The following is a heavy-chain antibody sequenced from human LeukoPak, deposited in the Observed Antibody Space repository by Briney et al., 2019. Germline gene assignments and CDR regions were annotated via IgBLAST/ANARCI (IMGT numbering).Heavy chain of an antibody. CDR2: IYYSGGT. CDR3: ARGGSSRWYSVGY. D-gene: IGHD6-13*01. J-gene: IGHJ4*02. Sequence: SETLSLTCTVSGGSISSYYWSWIRQPPGKGLEWIGYIYYSGGTNYNPPLKSRVTISVDTSKNQFSLKLSSVTAADTAVYYCARGGSSRWYSVGYWGQGTLVTVSS. CDR1: GGSISSYY. V-gene: IGHV4-59*01.